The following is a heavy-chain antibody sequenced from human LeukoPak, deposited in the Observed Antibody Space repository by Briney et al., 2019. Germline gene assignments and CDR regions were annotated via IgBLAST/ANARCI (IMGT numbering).Heavy chain of an antibody. J-gene: IGHJ4*02. V-gene: IGHV1-69*13. Sequence: GASVTVTCKASGGTFSSYPLSWVGQPPAQELEWMGGIIPIFGTANHAQKFHGRVKITADESTSTAYLELSSLRSYDTAVYYCARESRGYGAGTFDYWGQGTLVTVSS. CDR1: GGTFSSYP. CDR3: ARESRGYGAGTFDY. D-gene: IGHD4/OR15-4a*01. CDR2: IIPIFGTA.